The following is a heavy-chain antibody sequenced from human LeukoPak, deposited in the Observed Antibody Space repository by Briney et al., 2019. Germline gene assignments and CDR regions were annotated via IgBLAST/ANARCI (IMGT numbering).Heavy chain of an antibody. D-gene: IGHD1-26*01. CDR3: ARGRGD. V-gene: IGHV1-8*02. Sequence: ASVKVSCTASGGTFSRYAISWVRQAPGQGLEWMGWMNPNSGNTGYAQKFQGRVTMTRNTSISTAYMELSSLRSEDTAVYYRARGRGDWGQGTLVTVSS. CDR1: GGTFSRYA. CDR2: MNPNSGNT. J-gene: IGHJ4*02.